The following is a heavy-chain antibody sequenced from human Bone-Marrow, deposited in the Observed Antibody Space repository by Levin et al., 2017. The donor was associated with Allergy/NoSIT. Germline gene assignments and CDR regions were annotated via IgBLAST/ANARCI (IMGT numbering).Heavy chain of an antibody. CDR2: ISSSGSTI. J-gene: IGHJ4*02. V-gene: IGHV3-11*01. CDR3: ARVPHAGELLLDY. Sequence: GESLKISCAASGFTFSDYYMSWIRQAPGKGLEWVSYISSSGSTIYYADSVKGRFTISRDNAKNSLYLQMNSLRAEDTAVYYCARVPHAGELLLDYWGQGTLVTVSS. CDR1: GFTFSDYY. D-gene: IGHD1-26*01.